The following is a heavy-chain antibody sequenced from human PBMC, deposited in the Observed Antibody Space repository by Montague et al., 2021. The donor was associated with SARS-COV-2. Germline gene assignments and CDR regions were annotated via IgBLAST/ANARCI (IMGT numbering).Heavy chain of an antibody. CDR1: GDSVSGDNVS. D-gene: IGHD5-24*01. CDR2: TYYRSRWFD. CDR3: ARGDGLGLYTGYAFDI. Sequence: CAISGDSVSGDNVSWNWIRQSPSRGLEWLGRTYYRSRWFDHYEVSMKGRISIKADTSKNQFSLQLDSVTPEDTAVYYCARGDGLGLYTGYAFDIWGQGTLVTVSS. V-gene: IGHV6-1*01. J-gene: IGHJ3*02.